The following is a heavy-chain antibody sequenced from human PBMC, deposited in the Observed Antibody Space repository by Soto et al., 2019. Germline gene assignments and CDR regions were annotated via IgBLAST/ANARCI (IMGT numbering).Heavy chain of an antibody. CDR2: ISAHNGNT. CDR3: ARGRYGDY. Sequence: QVHLVQSGAEVKKPGASVKVSCKGSGYGFTTYGITWVRQAPGQGLEWMAWISAHNGNTNYAQKLQGRVTVTRDTSRSTGYMELRSLGSDATAVYYCARGRYGDYWGQGALVTVSS. D-gene: IGHD1-1*01. J-gene: IGHJ4*02. CDR1: GYGFTTYG. V-gene: IGHV1-18*01.